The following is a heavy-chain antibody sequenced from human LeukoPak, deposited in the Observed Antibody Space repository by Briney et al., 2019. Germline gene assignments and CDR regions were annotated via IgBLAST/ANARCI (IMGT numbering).Heavy chain of an antibody. V-gene: IGHV1-69*13. CDR1: GGTFSSYA. CDR2: IIPIFGTA. CDR3: AGDWRVSSTSLEYMDV. J-gene: IGHJ6*03. D-gene: IGHD2-2*01. Sequence: SVKVSCKASGGTFSSYASSWVRQAPGQGLEWMGGIIPIFGTANYAQKFQGRVTITADESTSTAYMELSSLRSEDTAVYYCAGDWRVSSTSLEYMDVWGKGTTVTVSS.